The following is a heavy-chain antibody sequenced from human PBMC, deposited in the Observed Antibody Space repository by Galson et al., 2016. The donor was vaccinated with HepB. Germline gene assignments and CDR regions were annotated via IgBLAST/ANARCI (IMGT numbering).Heavy chain of an antibody. Sequence: SLRLSCAASGLTLSTNWMSWVRQAPGKGLEWVANIKQDGSEKYYVDSVKGRFTISRDNAKNKLYLQMNSLRAEDTAMYYCCIGAAGIDYWGQGTLVTVSS. CDR2: IKQDGSEK. J-gene: IGHJ4*02. D-gene: IGHD6-13*01. V-gene: IGHV3-7*02. CDR3: CIGAAGIDY. CDR1: GLTLSTNW.